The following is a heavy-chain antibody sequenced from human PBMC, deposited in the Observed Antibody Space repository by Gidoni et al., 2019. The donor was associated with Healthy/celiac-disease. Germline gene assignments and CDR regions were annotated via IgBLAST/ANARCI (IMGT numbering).Heavy chain of an antibody. CDR3: ARGGFGAFDI. D-gene: IGHD3-16*01. Sequence: EVQLVESGGGLVQPGGSRRLSCAASGFTSSIYWMHWVRQAPGKGLVWVSRINGDGSRTTYADSVKGRFTISRDNAKNTLYLQMNSLKAEDTSVYYCARGGFGAFDIWGQGTMVTVSS. V-gene: IGHV3-74*01. CDR2: INGDGSRT. CDR1: GFTSSIYW. J-gene: IGHJ3*02.